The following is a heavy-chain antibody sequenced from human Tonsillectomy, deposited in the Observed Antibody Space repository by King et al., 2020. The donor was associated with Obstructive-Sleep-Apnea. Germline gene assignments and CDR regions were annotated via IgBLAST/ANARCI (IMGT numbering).Heavy chain of an antibody. J-gene: IGHJ5*01. CDR3: ARDGSVGWFDS. CDR1: GGSINSYY. CDR2: IYTSGST. V-gene: IGHV4-4*07. D-gene: IGHD2-15*01. Sequence: QLQESGPGLVKPSETLSLTCTVSGGSINSYYWSWIRQPAGKGLEWIGRIYTSGSTNYNPSLKSRGTLPVDTSKIQFSLKLSSVTAADTAVYYCARDGSVGWFDSWGQGTLVTVSS.